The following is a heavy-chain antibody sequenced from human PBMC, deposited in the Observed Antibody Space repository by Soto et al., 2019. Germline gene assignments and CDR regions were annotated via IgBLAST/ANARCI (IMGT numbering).Heavy chain of an antibody. V-gene: IGHV3-23*01. D-gene: IGHD4-17*01. CDR1: GFIFSTYA. Sequence: EVQLLESGGGLVQPGGSLRLSCAASGFIFSTYAMSWVRQAPGRGLQWVSAISGSGASTYYADSVKGRFTVSRDNSKNTLYLQMNSLRAEDTAVYYCAKGGYGDYRGDYWGQGTLVTVSS. CDR3: AKGGYGDYRGDY. CDR2: ISGSGAST. J-gene: IGHJ4*02.